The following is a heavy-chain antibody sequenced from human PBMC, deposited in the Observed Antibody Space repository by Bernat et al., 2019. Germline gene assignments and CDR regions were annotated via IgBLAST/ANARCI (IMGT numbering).Heavy chain of an antibody. V-gene: IGHV3-21*01. CDR2: ISSSSSYI. CDR3: ATSGYDYYFDY. Sequence: EVQLVESGGGLVKPGGSLRLSCAASGFTFSSYSMNWVRQAPGQGLEWVSSISSSSSYIYYANSVKGRFTISRDNAKNSLYLQMNSLRAEDTAVYYCATSGYDYYFDYWGQGTLVTVSS. D-gene: IGHD5-12*01. CDR1: GFTFSSYS. J-gene: IGHJ4*02.